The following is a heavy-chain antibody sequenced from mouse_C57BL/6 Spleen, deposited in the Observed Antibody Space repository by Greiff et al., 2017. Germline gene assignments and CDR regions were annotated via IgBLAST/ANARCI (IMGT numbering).Heavy chain of an antibody. CDR3: ARWDYGRSYPFAY. CDR2: INPSNGGT. V-gene: IGHV1-53*01. Sequence: VQLQQPGPELVQPGASVPLSCQSSCSTFTSYWLHWVKQRPGQGLEWIGNINPSNGGTNYNEKFQSKATLTVDKSSSTAYMQLSSLTSEDSAVYYCARWDYGRSYPFAYWGQGTLGTVSA. CDR1: CSTFTSYW. D-gene: IGHD1-1*01. J-gene: IGHJ3*01.